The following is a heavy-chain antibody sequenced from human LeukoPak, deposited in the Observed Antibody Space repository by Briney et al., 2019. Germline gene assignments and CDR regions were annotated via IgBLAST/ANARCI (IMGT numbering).Heavy chain of an antibody. D-gene: IGHD6-6*01. J-gene: IGHJ4*02. CDR2: ISGSGGST. CDR3: AKDKEYSSSKFDY. CDR1: GFTFSSYA. Sequence: GGSLRPSCAASGFTFSSYAMSWVRQAPGKGLEWVSAISGSGGSTYYADSVKGRFSISRDNSKNTLYLQMNSLRAEDTAVYYCAKDKEYSSSKFDYWGQGTLVTVSS. V-gene: IGHV3-23*01.